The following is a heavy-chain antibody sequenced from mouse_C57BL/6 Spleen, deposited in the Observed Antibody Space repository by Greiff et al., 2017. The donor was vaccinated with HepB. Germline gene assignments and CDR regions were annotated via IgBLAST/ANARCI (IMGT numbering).Heavy chain of an antibody. CDR3: ARTDDYDVPYAMDY. Sequence: QVQLKESGPGLVQPSQSLSITCTVSGFSLTSYGVHWVRQSPGKGLEWLGVIWSGGSTDYNAAFISRLSISNDNSKSQVFFKMNSLQADDTAIYYCARTDDYDVPYAMDYWGQGTSVTVSS. CDR1: GFSLTSYG. CDR2: IWSGGST. J-gene: IGHJ4*01. V-gene: IGHV2-2*01. D-gene: IGHD2-4*01.